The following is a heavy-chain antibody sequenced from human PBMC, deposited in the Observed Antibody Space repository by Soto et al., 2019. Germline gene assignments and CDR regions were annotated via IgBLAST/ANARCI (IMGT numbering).Heavy chain of an antibody. CDR2: INHRGST. CDR1: GGSFSGYY. J-gene: IGHJ5*02. Sequence: SETLSLTCAVYGGSFSGYYWSWIRQPPGKGLEWMGEINHRGSTNYNPSLKSRVTISVDTSKNQFSLKLSSVTAAYTAVYYCARSLLQEYQLPPGGSRWFDPWGQGTLVTVSS. V-gene: IGHV4-34*01. CDR3: ARSLLQEYQLPPGGSRWFDP. D-gene: IGHD2-2*01.